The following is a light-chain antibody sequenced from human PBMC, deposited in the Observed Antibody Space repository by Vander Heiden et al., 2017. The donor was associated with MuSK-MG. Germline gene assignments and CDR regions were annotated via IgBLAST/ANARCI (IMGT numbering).Light chain of an antibody. Sequence: QSALTQPRSVSGSPGQSVTISCTGTSIDVGIYNYVSWYQQQPGKAPIRVIVEVTKRPSGVPERFSAYKSGKTATPTISGLQAEDEADDYCSTSAGLDTYWLFGGGTKLTVL. V-gene: IGLV2-11*01. J-gene: IGLJ3*02. CDR2: EVT. CDR1: SIDVGIYNY. CDR3: STSAGLDTYWL.